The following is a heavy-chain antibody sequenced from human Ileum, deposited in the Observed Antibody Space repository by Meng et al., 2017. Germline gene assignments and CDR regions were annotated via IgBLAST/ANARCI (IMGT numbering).Heavy chain of an antibody. J-gene: IGHJ6*02. CDR3: ASHLHHDYSEDDYYYGRDV. Sequence: ASVKVSCKASGYTFTNYYMHWVRQAPGQGLEWMGIIKPSGGSTRYAQKFQGRVTMTRDTSTSTAYMELSRLRSEDTAVYYCASHLHHDYSEDDYYYGRDVWGQGTTVTVSS. CDR2: IKPSGGST. CDR1: GYTFTNYY. V-gene: IGHV1-46*01. D-gene: IGHD4-11*01.